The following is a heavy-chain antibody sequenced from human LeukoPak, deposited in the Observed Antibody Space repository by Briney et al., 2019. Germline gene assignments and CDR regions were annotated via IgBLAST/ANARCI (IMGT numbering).Heavy chain of an antibody. V-gene: IGHV3-21*01. D-gene: IGHD2-2*01. J-gene: IGHJ6*02. CDR2: ISSSSSYI. CDR1: GFTFSSYS. Sequence: GGSLRLSCAASGFTFSSYSMNWVRQAPGKGLEWVPSISSSSSYIYYADSVKGRFTISRDNAKNSLYLQMNSLRAEDTAVYYCARVHCSSTSCLYYYGMDVWGQGTTVTVSS. CDR3: ARVHCSSTSCLYYYGMDV.